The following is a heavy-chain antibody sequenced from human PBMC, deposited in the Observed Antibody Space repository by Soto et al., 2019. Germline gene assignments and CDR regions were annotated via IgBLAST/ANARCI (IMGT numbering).Heavy chain of an antibody. Sequence: QITLKESGPTLVKPTQPLTLTCTFTGSSLSTSGEGVACVRQPPGKALEWLAVINWNDDNHFTSSLKTRLTVTKDITKNLVVFTLTNMDPVGTGTYYFIPRRVNGGMDHWGPGILVTVSS. V-gene: IGHV2-5*01. J-gene: IGHJ4*02. CDR2: INWNDDN. CDR3: IPRRVNGGMDH. CDR1: GSSLSTSGEG.